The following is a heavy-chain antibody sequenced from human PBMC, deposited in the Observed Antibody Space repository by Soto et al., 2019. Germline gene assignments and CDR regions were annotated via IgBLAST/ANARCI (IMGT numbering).Heavy chain of an antibody. V-gene: IGHV3-23*01. CDR3: AKDDVSRVRAILDY. D-gene: IGHD3-10*01. CDR1: GFTFSAYA. J-gene: IGHJ4*01. Sequence: EVHLLESGGDLVQPWGSLRLSCAASGFTFSAYAMAWVRQAPGKGLEWVSSISGGGDTTYYTDSVKGRFTISRDNTRNTVYWQMNDLGAEDTAVYYCAKDDVSRVRAILDYWGQGALVTVSS. CDR2: ISGGGDTT.